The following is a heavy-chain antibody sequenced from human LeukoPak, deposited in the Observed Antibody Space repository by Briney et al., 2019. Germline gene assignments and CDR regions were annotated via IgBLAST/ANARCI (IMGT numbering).Heavy chain of an antibody. Sequence: SETLSLTCTVSGGSISSSSYYWGWIRQPPGKGLEWIGSIYYSGSTYYNPSLKSRVTISVDKSKNQFSLKLSSVTAADTAVYYCAGTMVRGTTNYFDYWGQGTLVTVSS. CDR1: GGSISSSSYY. V-gene: IGHV4-39*07. D-gene: IGHD3-10*01. CDR3: AGTMVRGTTNYFDY. J-gene: IGHJ4*02. CDR2: IYYSGST.